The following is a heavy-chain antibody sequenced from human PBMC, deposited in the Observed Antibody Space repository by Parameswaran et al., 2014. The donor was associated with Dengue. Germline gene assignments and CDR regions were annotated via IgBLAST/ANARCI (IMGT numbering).Heavy chain of an antibody. D-gene: IGHD3-3*01. J-gene: IGHJ6*02. CDR2: IRSKAYGGTT. V-gene: IGHV3-49*02. Sequence: VRQAPGKGLEWVGFIRSKAYGGTTEYAASVKGRFTISRDDSKSIAYLQMNSLKTEDTAVYYCTRGGDFWSGLTLDVWGQGTTVTVSS. CDR3: TRGGDFWSGLTLDV.